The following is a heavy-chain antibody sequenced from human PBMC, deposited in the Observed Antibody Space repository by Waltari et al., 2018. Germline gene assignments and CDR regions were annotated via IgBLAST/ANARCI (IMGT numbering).Heavy chain of an antibody. Sequence: QLQLQESGPGLVKPSETLSLTCTVSGGSISSSSYYWGWIRQPPGKGLEWIGSIYYSGSTYYNPSLKSRVTISVYTSMIQFSLKLSSVTAADTAVYYCARLAQLWTENDYWGQGTLVTGSS. D-gene: IGHD5-18*01. V-gene: IGHV4-39*01. J-gene: IGHJ4*02. CDR3: ARLAQLWTENDY. CDR2: IYYSGST. CDR1: GGSISSSSYY.